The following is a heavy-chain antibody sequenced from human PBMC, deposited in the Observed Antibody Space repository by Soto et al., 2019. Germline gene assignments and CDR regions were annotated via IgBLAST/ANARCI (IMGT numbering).Heavy chain of an antibody. CDR1: GFSLTTSGVG. V-gene: IGHV2-5*02. CDR3: AHRGTAFDY. J-gene: IGHJ4*02. Sequence: QITLKESGPTLVKPTQTLTLTCTFSGFSLTTSGVGVGWIRQPPGKALEWLALIYWDDDKRYSPSLKSRLTXXKDTSKNQVVLTMTNMDPVDTATYYCAHRGTAFDYWGQGTLVTVSS. CDR2: IYWDDDK. D-gene: IGHD3-10*01.